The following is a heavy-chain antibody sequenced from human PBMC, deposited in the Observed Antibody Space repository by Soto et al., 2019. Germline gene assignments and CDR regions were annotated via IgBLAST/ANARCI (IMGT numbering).Heavy chain of an antibody. J-gene: IGHJ6*02. Sequence: GGSLRLSCAASGFTFSNTWMHWVRQAPGKGLVWVSHINSDGTTTTYADSVKGRFTISRDNAKNTVHLQMNSLRAEDTAVYYCATNGSYAQHVWGQGTTVTVSS. D-gene: IGHD2-2*01. CDR1: GFTFSNTW. CDR2: INSDGTTT. V-gene: IGHV3-74*01. CDR3: ATNGSYAQHV.